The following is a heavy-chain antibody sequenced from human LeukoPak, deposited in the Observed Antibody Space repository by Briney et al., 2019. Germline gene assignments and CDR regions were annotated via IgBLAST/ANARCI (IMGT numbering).Heavy chain of an antibody. CDR3: ARGMVVAALPYFDY. J-gene: IGHJ4*02. CDR2: INHSGST. D-gene: IGHD2-15*01. CDR1: GGSFSGYY. Sequence: PSETLSLTCAVDGGSFSGYYWCWIRQPPGKGLGWVGEINHSGSTNYNLPLKSRVAITVVMSENQFALKLSAVSAADTAVYYCARGMVVAALPYFDYWGEGTVVTVSS. V-gene: IGHV4-34*01.